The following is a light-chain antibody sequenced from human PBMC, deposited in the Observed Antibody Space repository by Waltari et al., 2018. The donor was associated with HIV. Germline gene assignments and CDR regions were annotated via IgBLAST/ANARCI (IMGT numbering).Light chain of an antibody. Sequence: EIVMTQSPVTLTVSLGQRATLSCMASQSISGNIAWYQQKPGQAPRLLIFAASTRATGVPARFSGSGCGTEFTLSISDLQSEDFAIYHCQQYIEWPLTFGQGTKVEVK. J-gene: IGKJ1*01. CDR1: QSISGN. CDR3: QQYIEWPLT. V-gene: IGKV3-15*01. CDR2: AAS.